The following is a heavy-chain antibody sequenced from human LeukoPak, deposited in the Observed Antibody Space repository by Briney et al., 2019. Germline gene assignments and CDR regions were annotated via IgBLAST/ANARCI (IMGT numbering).Heavy chain of an antibody. V-gene: IGHV3-66*01. CDR2: IYSGGST. CDR3: ASCPEHYGVFRRNYFDY. D-gene: IGHD4-17*01. Sequence: GGSLRLSCAASGFTVSSKYMSWVRQAPGKGLEWVSVIYSGGSTYYADSVKGRFTISRDSSKNTLYLQMNGLRAEDTAVYYCASCPEHYGVFRRNYFDYWGQGTLVTVSS. CDR1: GFTVSSKY. J-gene: IGHJ4*02.